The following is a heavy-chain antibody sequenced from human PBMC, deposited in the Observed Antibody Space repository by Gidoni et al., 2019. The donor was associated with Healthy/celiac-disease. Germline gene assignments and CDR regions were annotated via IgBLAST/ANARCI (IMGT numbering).Heavy chain of an antibody. D-gene: IGHD3-22*01. CDR2: INPNSGGT. CDR1: GYTFTGYY. CDR3: ARVPPYYYDSSGYYHY. V-gene: IGHV1-2*02. J-gene: IGHJ4*02. Sequence: QVQLVQSGAEVTKPGASVKVSCKASGYTFTGYYMHWVRQAPGQGLEWMGWINPNSGGTNYAQKFQGRVTMTRDTSISTAYMELSRLRSDDTAVYYCARVPPYYYDSSGYYHYWGQGTLVTVSS.